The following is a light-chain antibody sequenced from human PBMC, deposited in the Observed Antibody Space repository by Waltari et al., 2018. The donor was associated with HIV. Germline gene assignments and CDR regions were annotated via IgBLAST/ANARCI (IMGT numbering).Light chain of an antibody. Sequence: QSALTQSRSVSGSPGQSITISCTGTSQDVGAYNYFSWYQQHPGRAPKLLIYDLNRRPSGVPDRFSGSKSGNTASLSISGLQAEDEADYYCCSSAGRDIFVFGTGTKVTVL. CDR3: CSSAGRDIFV. J-gene: IGLJ1*01. CDR1: SQDVGAYNY. CDR2: DLN. V-gene: IGLV2-11*01.